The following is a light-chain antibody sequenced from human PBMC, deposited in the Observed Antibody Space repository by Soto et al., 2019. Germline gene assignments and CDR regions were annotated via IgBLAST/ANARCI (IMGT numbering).Light chain of an antibody. Sequence: QSALTQPPSASGSPGQSVAISYTGTNSDIGNYNFVSWYQQHPGKAPKLMIYEVNKRPSGVPDRFSGSKSGNTASLTVSGLQPEDEADYYCSSYAGSNNLLFGGGTKVTVL. CDR2: EVN. J-gene: IGLJ2*01. V-gene: IGLV2-8*01. CDR3: SSYAGSNNLL. CDR1: NSDIGNYNF.